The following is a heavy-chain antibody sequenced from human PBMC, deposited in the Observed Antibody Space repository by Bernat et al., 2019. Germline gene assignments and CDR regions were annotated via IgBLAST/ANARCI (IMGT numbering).Heavy chain of an antibody. CDR3: ARVPFWNYADGYFDY. J-gene: IGHJ4*02. D-gene: IGHD1-7*01. CDR1: GYTFTGYY. V-gene: IGHV1-2*04. CDR2: INPNSGGT. Sequence: QVQLVQSGAEVKKPGASVKVSCKASGYTFTGYYMHWVRQAPGQGLEWMGWINPNSGGTNYAQKFQGWVTMTRDTSISTAYMELSRLRSDDTAVYYRARVPFWNYADGYFDYWGQGTLVTVSS.